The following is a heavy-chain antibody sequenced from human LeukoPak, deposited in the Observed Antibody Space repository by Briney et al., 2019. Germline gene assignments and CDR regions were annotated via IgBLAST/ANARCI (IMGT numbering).Heavy chain of an antibody. J-gene: IGHJ4*02. CDR2: ISYDGSNK. Sequence: GGSLRLSCEASGFTFSSYAMHWVRQAPGKGLEWVAVISYDGSNKYYADSVKGRFTISRDNSKNTLYLQMNSLRAEDTAVYYCARDRQWLFTDYWGQGTLVTVSS. CDR1: GFTFSSYA. D-gene: IGHD6-19*01. V-gene: IGHV3-30-3*01. CDR3: ARDRQWLFTDY.